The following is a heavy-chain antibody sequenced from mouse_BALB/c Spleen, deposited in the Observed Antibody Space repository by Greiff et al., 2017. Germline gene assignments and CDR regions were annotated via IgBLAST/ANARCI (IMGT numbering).Heavy chain of an antibody. D-gene: IGHD4-1*02. CDR2: INPSTGYT. Sequence: QVQLQQSGAELAKPGASVKMSCKASGYTFTSYWMHWVKQRPGQGLEWIGYINPSTGYTEYNQKFKDKATLTADKSSSTAYMQLSSLTSEDSAVYYCASPTVAGFAYWGQGTLVTVSA. CDR1: GYTFTSYW. CDR3: ASPTVAGFAY. J-gene: IGHJ3*01. V-gene: IGHV1-7*01.